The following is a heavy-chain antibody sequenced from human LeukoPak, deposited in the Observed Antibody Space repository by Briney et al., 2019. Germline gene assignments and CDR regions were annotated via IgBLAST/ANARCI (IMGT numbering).Heavy chain of an antibody. CDR3: AAAKYCSSTSCYALDY. CDR2: IVVGSGNT. Sequence: ASVKVSCKASGLTFTSSAVQWVRQARGQRLEWIGWIVVGSGNTNYAQKFQERVTITRDMSTSTAYMELSSLRSEDTAVYYCAAAKYCSSTSCYALDYWGQGTLVTVSS. D-gene: IGHD2-2*01. V-gene: IGHV1-58*01. CDR1: GLTFTSSA. J-gene: IGHJ4*02.